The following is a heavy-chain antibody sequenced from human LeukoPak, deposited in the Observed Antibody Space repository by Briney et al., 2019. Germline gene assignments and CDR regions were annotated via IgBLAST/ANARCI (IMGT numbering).Heavy chain of an antibody. CDR2: FGTDDDT. J-gene: IGHJ3*01. CDR1: GFTFSSYD. D-gene: IGHD3-10*01. V-gene: IGHV3-13*01. CDR3: ARAHYYGSGKFPDHPNAFDV. Sequence: PGGSLRLSCAASGFTFSSYDMHWVRQPTGKGLEWVSGFGTDDDTYYAASVKGRFTISRENAKKSLYLQMNSLRVGDTAVYYCARAHYYGSGKFPDHPNAFDVWGQGTVVTVSS.